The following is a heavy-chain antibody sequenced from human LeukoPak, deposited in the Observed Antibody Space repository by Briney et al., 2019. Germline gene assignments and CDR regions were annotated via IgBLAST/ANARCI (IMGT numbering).Heavy chain of an antibody. CDR2: IWYDGSNK. V-gene: IGHV3-33*06. CDR1: GFTFSSYG. D-gene: IGHD6-19*01. Sequence: GGSLRLSCAASGFTFSSYGMHWVRQAPGKGLEWVAVIWYDGSNKYYADSVKGRFTISRDNSKNTLYLQMNSLRAEDTAVYYCAKGQQWLAIPFDYWGQGTLVTVSS. J-gene: IGHJ4*02. CDR3: AKGQQWLAIPFDY.